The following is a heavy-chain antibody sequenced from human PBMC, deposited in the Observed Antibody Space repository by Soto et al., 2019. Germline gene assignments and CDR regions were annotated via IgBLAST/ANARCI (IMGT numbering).Heavy chain of an antibody. CDR2: INAGNGNT. CDR1: GCTFTSYA. V-gene: IGHV1-3*01. Sequence: QVQLVQSGAEVKKHGASVKVSCKACGCTFTSYAMHWVRQAPGQRLEWMGWINAGNGNTKYSQKFQGRVTITRDTSASTAYMELSSLRSEDTAVYYCARGGSLYWYFDLWGRGTLVTVSS. CDR3: ARGGSLYWYFDL. D-gene: IGHD1-26*01. J-gene: IGHJ2*01.